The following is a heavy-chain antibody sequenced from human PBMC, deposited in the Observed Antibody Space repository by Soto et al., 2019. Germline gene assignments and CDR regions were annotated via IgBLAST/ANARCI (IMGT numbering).Heavy chain of an antibody. CDR3: ARDPVDGYAFFDS. D-gene: IGHD5-12*01. CDR2: IYYSGST. Sequence: PSETLSLTCTVSGGSISSGDYYWSWIRQPPGKGLEWIGYIYYSGSTYYNPSLKSRVTISVDRSKNQFSLKLSSVTAADTAVYWCARDPVDGYAFFDSWGQGALVTVS. V-gene: IGHV4-30-4*01. CDR1: GGSISSGDYY. J-gene: IGHJ5*02.